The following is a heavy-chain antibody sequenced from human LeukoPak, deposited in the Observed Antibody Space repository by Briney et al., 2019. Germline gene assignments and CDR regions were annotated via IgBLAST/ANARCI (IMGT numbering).Heavy chain of an antibody. D-gene: IGHD2-8*02. CDR1: GGSIRSGRYY. J-gene: IGHJ6*03. V-gene: IGHV4-61*02. Sequence: TSETLSLTFTVSGGSIRSGRYYWNWSRQPAVKGLEWSGRRYTSGSTNYTPSLKSRVTISVDTSKNQFSLKLSSVTAADTAVYYCARVGTGGYYYYYIDVWGNGTTVTASS. CDR2: RYTSGST. CDR3: ARVGTGGYYYYYIDV.